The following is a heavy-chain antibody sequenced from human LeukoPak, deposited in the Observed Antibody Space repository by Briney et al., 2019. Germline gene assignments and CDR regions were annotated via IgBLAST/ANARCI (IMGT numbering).Heavy chain of an antibody. CDR1: GASISSYF. V-gene: IGHV4-59*01. Sequence: PSETLSLTCSVSGASISSYFWSWIRQPPGKGLEWIGYIYYSGTTNYNPSLKSRIAISLDTSKKQFSLRMRSVTAADTAVYYCARSTSGYYSKHYYFYMDVWGQGTTVTVSS. J-gene: IGHJ6*03. CDR3: ARSTSGYYSKHYYFYMDV. CDR2: IYYSGTT. D-gene: IGHD3-22*01.